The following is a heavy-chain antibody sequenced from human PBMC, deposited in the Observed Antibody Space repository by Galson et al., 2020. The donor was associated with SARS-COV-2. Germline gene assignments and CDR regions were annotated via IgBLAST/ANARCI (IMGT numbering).Heavy chain of an antibody. V-gene: IGHV3-30*18. Sequence: TEGSLRLSCAASGFTFSSYSMHWVRQAPGKGLEWVAAISYDGSHKYYADSVKGRFTISRDNSKNTLYLQMNSLRAEDTAVYYCAKDHGLRYFDWSSWYFDLWGRGTLVTVSS. CDR1: GFTFSSYS. J-gene: IGHJ2*01. D-gene: IGHD3-9*01. CDR2: ISYDGSHK. CDR3: AKDHGLRYFDWSSWYFDL.